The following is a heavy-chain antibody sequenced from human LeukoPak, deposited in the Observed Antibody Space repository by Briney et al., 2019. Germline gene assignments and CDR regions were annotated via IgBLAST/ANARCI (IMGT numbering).Heavy chain of an antibody. CDR1: GFTFSSYS. V-gene: IGHV3-21*01. Sequence: KSGGSLRLSCAASGFTFSSYSMNWVRQAPGKGLEWVSSISRTGSYIYYADLVKGRFTISRDNAKNSLYLQMNSLRAEDTAVYYCARVKEASAFDVWGQGTMVTVSS. CDR3: ARVKEASAFDV. J-gene: IGHJ3*01. D-gene: IGHD5-12*01. CDR2: ISRTGSYI.